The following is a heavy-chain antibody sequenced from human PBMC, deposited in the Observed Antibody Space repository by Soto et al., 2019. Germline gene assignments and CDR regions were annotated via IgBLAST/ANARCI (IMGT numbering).Heavy chain of an antibody. J-gene: IGHJ6*02. Sequence: QVQLVQSGAEVKKPGASVKVSCKASGYTFTGYYMHWVRQAPGQGLEWMGWINPNSGGTNYAQKLQGRVTMTRDTSVSTAYLELSRLRSDDTAVYYCARERAQLVSSGPTINYYGMDVWGQGTTVTVSS. CDR3: ARERAQLVSSGPTINYYGMDV. CDR1: GYTFTGYY. V-gene: IGHV1-2*02. CDR2: INPNSGGT. D-gene: IGHD6-13*01.